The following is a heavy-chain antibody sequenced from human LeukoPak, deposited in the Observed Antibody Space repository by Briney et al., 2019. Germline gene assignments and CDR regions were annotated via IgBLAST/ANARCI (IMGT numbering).Heavy chain of an antibody. Sequence: GGSLRLSCAASGFTFSSYGMHWVRQAPGKGLEWVAFIRYDGSNKHYADSVKGRFTISRDNSKNTLYLQMNSLRAEDTAVYYCAKDPAYPYSYGYWYYFDYWGQGTLVTVSS. J-gene: IGHJ4*02. V-gene: IGHV3-30*02. CDR1: GFTFSSYG. CDR3: AKDPAYPYSYGYWYYFDY. D-gene: IGHD5-18*01. CDR2: IRYDGSNK.